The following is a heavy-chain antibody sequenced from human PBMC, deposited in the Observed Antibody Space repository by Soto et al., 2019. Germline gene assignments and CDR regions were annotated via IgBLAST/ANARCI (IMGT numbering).Heavy chain of an antibody. Sequence: SETLSLTCTVSGGSISSGGYYWSWIRQHPGKGLEWIGYIYYSGSTYYNPSLKSRVTISVDTSKNQFSLKLSSVTAADTAVYYCARFLRNYYGSGSAGGVDYWGQGTLVTVSS. D-gene: IGHD3-10*01. V-gene: IGHV4-31*03. CDR3: ARFLRNYYGSGSAGGVDY. J-gene: IGHJ4*02. CDR1: GGSISSGGYY. CDR2: IYYSGST.